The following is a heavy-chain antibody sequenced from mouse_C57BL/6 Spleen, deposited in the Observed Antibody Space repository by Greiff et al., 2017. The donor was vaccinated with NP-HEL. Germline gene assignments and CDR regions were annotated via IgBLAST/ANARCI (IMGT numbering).Heavy chain of an antibody. J-gene: IGHJ2*01. D-gene: IGHD1-1*01. V-gene: IGHV5-4*03. CDR1: GFTFSSYA. CDR2: ISDGGSYT. CDR3: ARVTITTVFDY. Sequence: EVMLVESGGGLVKPGGSLKLSCAASGFTFSSYAMSWVRQTPEKRLEWVATISDGGSYTYYPDNVKGRFTISRDNAKNNLYLQMSHLKSEDTAMYYCARVTITTVFDYWGQGTTLTVSS.